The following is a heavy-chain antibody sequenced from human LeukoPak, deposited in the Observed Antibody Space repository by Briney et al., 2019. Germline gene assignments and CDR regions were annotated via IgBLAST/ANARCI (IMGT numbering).Heavy chain of an antibody. J-gene: IGHJ4*02. CDR2: IYYSGST. Sequence: PSETLSLTCTVSGGPISSYYWSWIRQPPGKGLEWIGYIYYSGSTNYNPSLKSRVTISVDTSKNQFSLKLSSVTAADTAVYYCARDSSGWLYFDYWGQGTLVTVSS. CDR1: GGPISSYY. D-gene: IGHD6-19*01. CDR3: ARDSSGWLYFDY. V-gene: IGHV4-59*01.